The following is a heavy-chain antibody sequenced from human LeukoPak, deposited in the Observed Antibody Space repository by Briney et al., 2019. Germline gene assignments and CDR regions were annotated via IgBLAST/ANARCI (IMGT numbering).Heavy chain of an antibody. CDR1: GSTFISYW. Sequence: SGGSLKPALAAPGSTFISYWIHWVRQAPGKGRGWVSRINSDGSETIYADSVKGRFTISRDNAKNTLYLQMNSLGVEDTAVYYCARGGVHHGFDYWGQGTLVTVSS. CDR2: INSDGSET. V-gene: IGHV3-74*01. J-gene: IGHJ4*02. D-gene: IGHD1-14*01. CDR3: ARGGVHHGFDY.